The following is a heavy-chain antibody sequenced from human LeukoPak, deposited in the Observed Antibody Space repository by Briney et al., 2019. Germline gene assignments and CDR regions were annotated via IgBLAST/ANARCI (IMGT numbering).Heavy chain of an antibody. CDR2: ISSSGSTI. J-gene: IGHJ3*02. V-gene: IGHV3-11*01. CDR1: GFTFSDYY. CDR3: ARDRGLGQQLVGDAFDI. Sequence: GGSLRLSCAASGFTFSDYYMSWIRQAPGKGLECVSYISSSGSTIYYADSVKGRFTISRDNAKNSLYLQMNSLRAEDTAVYYCARDRGLGQQLVGDAFDIWGQGTMVTVSS. D-gene: IGHD6-13*01.